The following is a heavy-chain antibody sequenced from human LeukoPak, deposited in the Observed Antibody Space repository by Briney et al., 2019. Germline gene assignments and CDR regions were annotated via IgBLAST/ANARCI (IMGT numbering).Heavy chain of an antibody. Sequence: PSETLSLTCTVSGDSISSSSSYWGWIRQPPGKGLEWIGSMRFGATTSYDPSLKSRVTISVDPSKNQFSLKLSSVTAADTALYYCARGRRGSYFQDYWGQGTLVTVSS. D-gene: IGHD1-26*01. V-gene: IGHV4-39*07. CDR2: MRFGATT. CDR3: ARGRRGSYFQDY. CDR1: GDSISSSSSY. J-gene: IGHJ4*02.